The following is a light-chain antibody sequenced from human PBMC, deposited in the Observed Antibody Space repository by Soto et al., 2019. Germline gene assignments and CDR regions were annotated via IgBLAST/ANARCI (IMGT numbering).Light chain of an antibody. CDR3: QSYDSSLSASYV. CDR2: GNT. J-gene: IGLJ1*01. V-gene: IGLV1-40*01. Sequence: QSVLTQPPSVSWAPGQRVTISCTGSSSNIGAGYEVHWYQHLPGKAPKLLIYGNTNRPSGVPDRFSGSKSGTSASLAITGLQAEDEADYYCQSYDSSLSASYVFGGGTKVTVL. CDR1: SSNIGAGYE.